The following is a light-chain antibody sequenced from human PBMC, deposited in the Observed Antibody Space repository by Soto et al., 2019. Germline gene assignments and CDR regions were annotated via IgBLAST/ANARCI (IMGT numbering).Light chain of an antibody. Sequence: QSVLTQPPSASGSPGQSVTISCTGTSSDVGGYKYVSWYQHHPGKAPKVVIYEVTKRPSGVPDRFSGSQSGNTASLTVSGLQAEDEADYYCSSYGGTNTVVFGGGTKVTVL. CDR1: SSDVGGYKY. CDR2: EVT. CDR3: SSYGGTNTVV. V-gene: IGLV2-8*01. J-gene: IGLJ2*01.